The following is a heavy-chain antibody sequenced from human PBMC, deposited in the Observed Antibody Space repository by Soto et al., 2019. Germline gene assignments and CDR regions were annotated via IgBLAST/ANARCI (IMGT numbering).Heavy chain of an antibody. CDR3: ASVGGLVNYYYGMDV. Sequence: GASLKVSCKASGYTFTSYGISWVRQAPGQGLEWMGWISAYNGNTNYAQKLQGRVTMTTDTSTSTAYMELRSLRSDDTAVYYCASVGGLVNYYYGMDVWGQGTTVTVSS. CDR2: ISAYNGNT. CDR1: GYTFTSYG. V-gene: IGHV1-18*01. J-gene: IGHJ6*02. D-gene: IGHD3-16*01.